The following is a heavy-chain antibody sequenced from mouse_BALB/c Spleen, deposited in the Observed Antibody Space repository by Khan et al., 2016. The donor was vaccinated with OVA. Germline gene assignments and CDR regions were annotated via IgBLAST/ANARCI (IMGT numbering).Heavy chain of an antibody. Sequence: VQLKESGGGLVQPGGSRKLSCAASGFTFNSYGMHWVRQAPEKGLEWVAYISGDSNTVYYTDTVKGRITISRDNPKNTLFLQMTSLMSEDTAMYYCATSYFYGYYFDYWGPGTTLTVS. CDR1: GFTFNSYG. J-gene: IGHJ2*01. D-gene: IGHD1-1*01. CDR3: ATSYFYGYYFDY. CDR2: ISGDSNTV. V-gene: IGHV5-17*02.